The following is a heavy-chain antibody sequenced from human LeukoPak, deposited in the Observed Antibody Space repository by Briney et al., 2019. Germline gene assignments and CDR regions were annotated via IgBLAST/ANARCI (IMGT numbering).Heavy chain of an antibody. Sequence: GSLRLSFAASHFPFNNYWMTWVRPAPGKGLEWVANIKEDGSEKFYVDSVKGRFTISRDNAKNSLYLQMNSLRAEDTAVYYCARGGSGYDYWGQGTLVTVSS. V-gene: IGHV3-7*01. CDR3: ARGGSGYDY. D-gene: IGHD3-3*01. CDR1: HFPFNNYW. J-gene: IGHJ4*02. CDR2: IKEDGSEK.